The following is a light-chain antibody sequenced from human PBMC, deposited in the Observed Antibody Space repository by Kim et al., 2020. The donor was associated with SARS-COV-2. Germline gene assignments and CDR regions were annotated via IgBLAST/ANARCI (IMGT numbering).Light chain of an antibody. J-gene: IGKJ4*01. CDR2: GAS. Sequence: EIVMTQSPATLSVSPGERATLSCRASQSVSSDLAWYQQKPGQAPRLLIFGASTRATGIPARFSGSGSGTDFTLSISSLQSEDFAVYYCQQHDNWPPTFGGGTKVDIK. CDR3: QQHDNWPPT. V-gene: IGKV3D-15*01. CDR1: QSVSSD.